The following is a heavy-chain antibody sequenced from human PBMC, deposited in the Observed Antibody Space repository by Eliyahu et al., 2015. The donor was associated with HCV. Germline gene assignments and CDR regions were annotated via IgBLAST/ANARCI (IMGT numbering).Heavy chain of an antibody. J-gene: IGHJ4*02. CDR1: GXPXSSYS. D-gene: IGHD4-17*01. CDR2: ISSSSSTI. CDR3: ARITVTFQPGYFDY. Sequence: EVQLVESGGGLVQPGGSLXLSCXASGXPXSSYSMNWVRQAPGKGLEWVSYISSSSSTIYYADSVKGRFTISRDNAKNSLYLQMNSLRAEDTAVYYCARITVTFQPGYFDYWGQGTLVTVSS. V-gene: IGHV3-48*01.